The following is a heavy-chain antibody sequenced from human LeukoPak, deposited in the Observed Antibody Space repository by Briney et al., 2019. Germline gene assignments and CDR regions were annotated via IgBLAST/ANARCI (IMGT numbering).Heavy chain of an antibody. J-gene: IGHJ3*01. CDR1: GGTFSSYA. V-gene: IGHV1-69*13. CDR3: GTIKSDYWYDVGVDVDF. CDR2: IIPIVGTA. D-gene: IGHD1-1*01. Sequence: SVKVSCKASGGTFSSYAISWVRQAPGQGLEWMGGIIPIVGTANYAQKLQGRVTITADESASTSYMELSSLISADTAVYYCGTIKSDYWYDVGVDVDFWGQGTMVTVSS.